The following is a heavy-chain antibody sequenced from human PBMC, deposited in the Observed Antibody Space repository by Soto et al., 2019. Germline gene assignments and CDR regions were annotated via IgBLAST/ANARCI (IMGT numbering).Heavy chain of an antibody. CDR1: GFTFDDYT. V-gene: IGHV3-43*01. CDR2: ISWDGGST. D-gene: IGHD5-18*01. Sequence: PGGSLRLSCAASGFTFDDYTMHWVRQAPGKGLEWVSLISWDGGSTYYADSVKGRFTISRDNSKNSLYLQMNSLRTEDTALYYCAKSLVLDTAMASHSHDAFDIWGQGTMVTVSS. J-gene: IGHJ3*02. CDR3: AKSLVLDTAMASHSHDAFDI.